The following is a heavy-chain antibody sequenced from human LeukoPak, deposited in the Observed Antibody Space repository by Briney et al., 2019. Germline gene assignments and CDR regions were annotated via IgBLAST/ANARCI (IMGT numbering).Heavy chain of an antibody. D-gene: IGHD6-13*01. CDR3: ARGVYIAAAQYGY. V-gene: IGHV4-59*01. CDR2: IYCSGTT. J-gene: IGHJ4*02. Sequence: SETLSLSCTVSGGSISSYYWNWIRQPPGKGLEWIGYIYCSGTTNYNPSLKSRVTISVDTSEYQFSLKLSSVTAADTAVYYCARGVYIAAAQYGYWGQGTLVTVSS. CDR1: GGSISSYY.